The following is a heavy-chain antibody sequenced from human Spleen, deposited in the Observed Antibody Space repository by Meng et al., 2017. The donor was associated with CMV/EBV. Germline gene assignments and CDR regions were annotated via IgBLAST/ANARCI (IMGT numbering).Heavy chain of an antibody. CDR2: ISSSGSTI. Sequence: GESLKISCAASGFTFSSYEMNWVRQAPGKGLEWVSYISSSGSTIYYADSVKGRFTISRDNSKNTLYLQMNSLRAEDTAVYYCAKDRAALIVGATKGWFDPWGQGTLVTVSS. CDR1: GFTFSSYE. V-gene: IGHV3-48*03. D-gene: IGHD1-26*01. CDR3: AKDRAALIVGATKGWFDP. J-gene: IGHJ5*02.